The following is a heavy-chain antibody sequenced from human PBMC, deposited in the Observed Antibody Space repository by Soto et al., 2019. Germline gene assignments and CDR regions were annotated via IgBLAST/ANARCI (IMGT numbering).Heavy chain of an antibody. CDR1: GDSVSSNSAA. D-gene: IGHD3-3*01. Sequence: SQTLSLTCGISGDSVSSNSAAWNWIRQSPSRGLEWLGRTYYRSKWYNDYAVSVKSRITINPDTSKNQFSLQLNSVTPEDTAMYYCARGVGRFYDFWSGYSTSEFDPWGQGTLVTVSS. J-gene: IGHJ5*02. CDR2: TYYRSKWYN. V-gene: IGHV6-1*01. CDR3: ARGVGRFYDFWSGYSTSEFDP.